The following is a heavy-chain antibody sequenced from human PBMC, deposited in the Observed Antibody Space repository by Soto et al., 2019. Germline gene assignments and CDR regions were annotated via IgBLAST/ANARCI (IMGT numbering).Heavy chain of an antibody. CDR2: IKEDGSDR. J-gene: IGHJ4*02. V-gene: IGHV3-7*05. CDR3: ARAGLENEF. CDR1: GFTFSDYW. D-gene: IGHD1-1*01. Sequence: EVQLVESGRGLVQPGGSLRLSCEASGFTFSDYWMTWVRQAPGKGLEWLANIKEDGSDRNYVDSVKGRFTISRDNAKNSLYLQLNSLRVEDTAVYYCARAGLENEFWGQGTLVTVSS.